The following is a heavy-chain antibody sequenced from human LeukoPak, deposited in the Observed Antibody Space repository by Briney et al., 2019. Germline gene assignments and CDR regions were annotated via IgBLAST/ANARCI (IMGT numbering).Heavy chain of an antibody. CDR1: GYSFTSYW. J-gene: IGHJ4*02. V-gene: IGHV5-51*01. D-gene: IGHD3-22*01. CDR3: ARQMGIFDSSGYFGY. CDR2: IYPGDSDT. Sequence: GESLKISCKGSGYSFTSYWIGWVRQVPGKGLEWMGIIYPGDSDTRYSPSFQGQVTISADKSISTAYLQWSSLKASDTAMYYCARQMGIFDSSGYFGYWGQGTLVTVSS.